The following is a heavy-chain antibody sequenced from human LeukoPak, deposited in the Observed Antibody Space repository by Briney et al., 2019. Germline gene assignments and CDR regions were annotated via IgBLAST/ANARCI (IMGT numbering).Heavy chain of an antibody. V-gene: IGHV4-59*01. CDR2: IYYSGST. CDR1: GGSINSYY. J-gene: IGHJ4*01. D-gene: IGHD2-8*01. CDR3: TSGGMVPGDY. Sequence: SETLSLTCTVSGGSINSYYWSWSRQPPGKGLEWIGYIYYSGSTNYNPSLKSRVTISRDTSKNQFSLKLRSVTAADTAVYYCTSGGMVPGDYWGHGTLVTVSS.